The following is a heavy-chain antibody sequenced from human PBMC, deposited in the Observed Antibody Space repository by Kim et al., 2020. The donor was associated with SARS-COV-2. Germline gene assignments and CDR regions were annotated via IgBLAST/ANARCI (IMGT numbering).Heavy chain of an antibody. V-gene: IGHV1-2*02. CDR1: GYTFTSYY. CDR2: INPNSGAT. D-gene: IGHD4-4*01. Sequence: ASVKVSCKASGYTFTSYYIHWVRQAPGQGLEWMGWINPNSGATTFAQKFQGRVTMTRDTSISTAYMELSRLTSDDTAVYYCARSQMTTIPYFDHWGQGALVTVSS. CDR3: ARSQMTTIPYFDH. J-gene: IGHJ4*02.